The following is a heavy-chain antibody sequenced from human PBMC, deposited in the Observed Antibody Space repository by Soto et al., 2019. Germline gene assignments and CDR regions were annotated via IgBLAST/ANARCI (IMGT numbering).Heavy chain of an antibody. Sequence: QVQLQESGPGLVKPSQTLSLTCTVSGGSISSGGYYWSWIRQHPGKGLEWIGYIYYSGSTYYNPSLKSRVTISVDTSKNQCSLKLSSVTAADTAVYYCARARYCSGGSCYSHDAFDIWGQGTMVTVSS. CDR2: IYYSGST. V-gene: IGHV4-31*03. CDR3: ARARYCSGGSCYSHDAFDI. D-gene: IGHD2-15*01. J-gene: IGHJ3*02. CDR1: GGSISSGGYY.